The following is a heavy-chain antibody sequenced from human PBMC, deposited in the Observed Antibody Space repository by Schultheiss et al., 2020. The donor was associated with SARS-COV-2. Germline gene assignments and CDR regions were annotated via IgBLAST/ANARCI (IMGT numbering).Heavy chain of an antibody. V-gene: IGHV3-30*03. D-gene: IGHD6-19*01. CDR1: GFTFSSYS. J-gene: IGHJ3*02. Sequence: GGSLRLSCAASGFTFSSYSMNWVRQAPGKGLEWVAVISYDGSNKYYADSVKGRFTISRDNSKNTLYLQMNSLRAEDTAVYYCARGVAVAGSPYDAFDIWGQGTMVTVSS. CDR3: ARGVAVAGSPYDAFDI. CDR2: ISYDGSNK.